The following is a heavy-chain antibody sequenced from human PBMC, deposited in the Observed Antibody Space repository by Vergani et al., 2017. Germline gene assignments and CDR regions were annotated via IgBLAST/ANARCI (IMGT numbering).Heavy chain of an antibody. Sequence: EVQLVQSGAEVKKPGESLRISCKGSGYSFTSYWISWVRQMPGKGLEWMGRIDPSDSYTNYSPSFQGHVTISADKSISTAYLQWSSLKASDTAMYYCARRVHCSGGSCYRYYYGIDVWGQGTTVTVSS. D-gene: IGHD2-15*01. V-gene: IGHV5-10-1*01. J-gene: IGHJ6*02. CDR3: ARRVHCSGGSCYRYYYGIDV. CDR2: IDPSDSYT. CDR1: GYSFTSYW.